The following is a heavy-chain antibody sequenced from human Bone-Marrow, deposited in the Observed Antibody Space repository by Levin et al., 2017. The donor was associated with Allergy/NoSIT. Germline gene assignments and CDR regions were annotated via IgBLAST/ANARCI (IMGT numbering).Heavy chain of an antibody. Sequence: SETLSLTCAISGDSVSSISSAWNWIRQSPSRGLEWLGRTYYRSKWSNDYAISVKSRITINPDTSKNQISLQLNSVTPEDTAVYYCVRDRSGLRDYWGQGTLVTVSS. V-gene: IGHV6-1*01. CDR2: TYYRSKWSN. J-gene: IGHJ4*02. D-gene: IGHD3-16*01. CDR1: GDSVSSISSA. CDR3: VRDRSGLRDY.